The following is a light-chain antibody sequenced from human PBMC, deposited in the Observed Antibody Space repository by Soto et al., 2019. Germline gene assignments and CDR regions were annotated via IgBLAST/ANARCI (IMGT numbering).Light chain of an antibody. J-gene: IGLJ2*01. Sequence: QSALTQPPSASETPGQRVTISCSGSSSNIGSNPVNWYQQLPGTAPKLLIYSNNQRPSGVPDRFSGSKSGTSASLAISGLQSEDEADYYCAAWDDSLSGQVFGGGTKLTVL. V-gene: IGLV1-44*01. CDR1: SSNIGSNP. CDR2: SNN. CDR3: AAWDDSLSGQV.